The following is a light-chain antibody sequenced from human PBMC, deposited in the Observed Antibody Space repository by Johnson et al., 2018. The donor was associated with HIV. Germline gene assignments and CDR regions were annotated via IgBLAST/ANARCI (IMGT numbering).Light chain of an antibody. CDR2: DNN. J-gene: IGLJ1*01. CDR3: GTWDSSLSAGDV. Sequence: QSVFTQPPSVSAAPGQKVTISCSGSSSNIGNNYVSWYQQLPGTAPKLLIYDNNKRPSGIPDRFSGSKSGTSATLGITGLQTGDEADYYCGTWDSSLSAGDVFGTGTKVTVL. V-gene: IGLV1-51*01. CDR1: SSNIGNNY.